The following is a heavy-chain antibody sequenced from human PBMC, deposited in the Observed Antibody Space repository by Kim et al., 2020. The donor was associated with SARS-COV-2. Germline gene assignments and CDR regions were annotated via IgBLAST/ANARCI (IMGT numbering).Heavy chain of an antibody. CDR3: ARRQIAAADYYYYGMDV. D-gene: IGHD6-13*01. V-gene: IGHV5-10-1*01. J-gene: IGHJ6*02. CDR1: GYSFTSYW. Sequence: GESLKISCKGSGYSFTSYWISWVRQMPGKGLEWMGRIDPSDSYTNYSPSFQGHVTISADKSISTAYLQWSSLKASDTAMYYCARRQIAAADYYYYGMDVWGQGTTVTVSS. CDR2: IDPSDSYT.